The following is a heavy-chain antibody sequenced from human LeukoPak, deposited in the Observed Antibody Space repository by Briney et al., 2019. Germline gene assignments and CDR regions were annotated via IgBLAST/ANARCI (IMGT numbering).Heavy chain of an antibody. CDR2: ISGSGGST. Sequence: GGSLRLSCAASGFTLSSYAMSWVRQAPGKGLEWVSAISGSGGSTYYADSVKGRFTISRDNSKNTLYLQMNSLRAEDTAVYYCAKDSGWYQGLDYWGQGTLVTVSS. CDR3: AKDSGWYQGLDY. D-gene: IGHD6-19*01. CDR1: GFTLSSYA. V-gene: IGHV3-23*01. J-gene: IGHJ4*02.